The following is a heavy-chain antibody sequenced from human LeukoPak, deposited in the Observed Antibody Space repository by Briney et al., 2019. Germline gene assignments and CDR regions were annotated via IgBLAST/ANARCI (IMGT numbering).Heavy chain of an antibody. Sequence: PSETLSLTCTVSGDSISSYYWSWIRQPPGKGLEWIGYIYYSGSTNYNPSLKSRVTISVDTSKNQFSLKLSSVTAADTAVYYCARATRHSSSVPSSFDYWGQGTLVTVSS. V-gene: IGHV4-59*01. J-gene: IGHJ4*02. D-gene: IGHD6-6*01. CDR2: IYYSGST. CDR1: GDSISSYY. CDR3: ARATRHSSSVPSSFDY.